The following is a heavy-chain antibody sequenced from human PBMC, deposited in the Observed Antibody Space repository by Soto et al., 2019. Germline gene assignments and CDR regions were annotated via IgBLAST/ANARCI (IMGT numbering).Heavy chain of an antibody. D-gene: IGHD2-15*01. CDR3: ARVSACSGGSCYSKQAYYYYYYMDV. Sequence: SETLSLTCTVSGDSISSYYWSWIRQPPGKGLEWIGYIYYSGSTNYNPSLKSRVTISVDTSKNQFSLKLSSVTAADTAVYYCARVSACSGGSCYSKQAYYYYYYMDVWGKGTTVTVSS. CDR1: GDSISSYY. J-gene: IGHJ6*03. CDR2: IYYSGST. V-gene: IGHV4-59*01.